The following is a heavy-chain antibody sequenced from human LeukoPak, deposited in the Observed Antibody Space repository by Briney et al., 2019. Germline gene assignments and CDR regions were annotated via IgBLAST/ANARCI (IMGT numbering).Heavy chain of an antibody. D-gene: IGHD6-19*01. CDR3: ARAPGYSSGWYDY. CDR2: IYYSGST. CDR1: GGSISSYY. Sequence: SETLSLTCTVSGGSISSYYWSWIRQPPGKGLEWIGYIYYSGSTNYNPSLKSRVTISVDTSKNQFSLKLSSVTAADTAVYYCARAPGYSSGWYDYWGQGALVTVSS. V-gene: IGHV4-59*01. J-gene: IGHJ4*02.